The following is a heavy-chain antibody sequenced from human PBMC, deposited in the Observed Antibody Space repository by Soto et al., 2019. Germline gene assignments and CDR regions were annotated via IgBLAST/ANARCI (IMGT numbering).Heavy chain of an antibody. J-gene: IGHJ6*03. CDR3: AREVGSYQLLYLSHYYYYMDV. V-gene: IGHV4-39*07. CDR2: IYYSGST. D-gene: IGHD2-2*02. Sequence: SETLSLTCTVSGGSISSSSYYWGWIRQPPGKGLEWIGSIYYSGSTYYNPSLKSRVTISVDTSKNQFSLKLSSVTAADTAVYYCAREVGSYQLLYLSHYYYYMDVWGIGTTVTVSS. CDR1: GGSISSSSYY.